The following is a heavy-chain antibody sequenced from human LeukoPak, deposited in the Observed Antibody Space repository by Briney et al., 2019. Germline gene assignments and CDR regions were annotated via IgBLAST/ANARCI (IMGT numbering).Heavy chain of an antibody. D-gene: IGHD2-8*01. J-gene: IGHJ4*02. V-gene: IGHV3-23*01. CDR1: GFTFSSYA. Sequence: GGSLRLSCAASGFTFSSYAMSWVRQAPGKGLEWVSAISGSGGSTYYADSVKGRFTISRDNSKNTLYLQMNSLRAEDTAVYYCAKAKYCTNGVCSTFDYWGQGTLVTVSS. CDR3: AKAKYCTNGVCSTFDY. CDR2: ISGSGGST.